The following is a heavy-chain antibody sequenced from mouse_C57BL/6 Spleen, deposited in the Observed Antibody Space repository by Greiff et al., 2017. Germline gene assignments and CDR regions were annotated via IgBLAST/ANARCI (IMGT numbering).Heavy chain of an antibody. D-gene: IGHD1-1*01. CDR1: GYTFTSYT. Sequence: VQLQQSGAELARPGASVKMSCKASGYTFTSYTMHWVKQRPGQGLEWIGYINPSSGYTKYNQKFKDKATLTADKSSSTAYMQLSSLTSEDSAVXYCARVSDYYGSSYDYAMDYWGQGTSVTVSS. J-gene: IGHJ4*01. CDR3: ARVSDYYGSSYDYAMDY. V-gene: IGHV1-4*01. CDR2: INPSSGYT.